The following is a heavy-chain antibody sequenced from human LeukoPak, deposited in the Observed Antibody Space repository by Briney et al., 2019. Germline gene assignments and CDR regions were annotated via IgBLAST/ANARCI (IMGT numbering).Heavy chain of an antibody. V-gene: IGHV3-66*01. D-gene: IGHD4/OR15-4a*01. CDR2: IYSGGST. CDR1: GFTVSSNY. CDR3: AREILTTSSRFYYYYGMDV. Sequence: GGSLRLSCAASGFTVSSNYMSWVRQAPGKGLVWVSVIYSGGSTYYADSVKGRFTISRDNSKNTLYLQMNSLRAEDTAVYYCAREILTTSSRFYYYYGMDVWGQGTTVTVSS. J-gene: IGHJ6*02.